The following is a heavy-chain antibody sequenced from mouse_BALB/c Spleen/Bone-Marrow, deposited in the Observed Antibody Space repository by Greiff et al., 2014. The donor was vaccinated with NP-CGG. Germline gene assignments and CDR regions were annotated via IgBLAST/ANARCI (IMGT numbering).Heavy chain of an antibody. CDR2: ISSGGSYT. V-gene: IGHV5-6*02. D-gene: IGHD2-1*01. CDR3: ARQYGNLGVMDY. Sequence: EVMLVESGGDLVKPGGSLKLSCAASGFTFSSYGMSWVRQTPDERLEWVATISSGGSYTYYPDSVKGRFTISRDNAKNTLYLQMSSLKSEDTAMYYCARQYGNLGVMDYWGQGTSVTVSS. J-gene: IGHJ4*01. CDR1: GFTFSSYG.